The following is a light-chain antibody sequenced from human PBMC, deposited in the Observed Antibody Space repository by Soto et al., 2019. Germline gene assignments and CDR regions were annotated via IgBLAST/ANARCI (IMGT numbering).Light chain of an antibody. CDR2: DTS. CDR3: LLSYSGTDVV. Sequence: QAVVTQEPSVTVSPGGTVTLTCGSSTGAVTSGHYPYWFQQKPGQAPRTLIYDTSSKHSWTPARFSGSLLGGKAALTLSGAQPEDEADYYCLLSYSGTDVVFGGGTQLTVL. J-gene: IGLJ2*01. CDR1: TGAVTSGHY. V-gene: IGLV7-46*01.